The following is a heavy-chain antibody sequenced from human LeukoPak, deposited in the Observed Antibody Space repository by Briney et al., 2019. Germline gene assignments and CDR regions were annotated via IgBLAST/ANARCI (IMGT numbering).Heavy chain of an antibody. D-gene: IGHD3-10*01. V-gene: IGHV4-59*01. Sequence: PSETLSLTCTVSGGSISNYYWSWIRQPPGKGLEWIGYIYYSGSTNYNPSLKGRVTISVDTSKNQFSLKLSSVTAADTAVYYCATGVSWRFDPWGQGTLVTVSS. CDR1: GGSISNYY. J-gene: IGHJ5*02. CDR3: ATGVSWRFDP. CDR2: IYYSGST.